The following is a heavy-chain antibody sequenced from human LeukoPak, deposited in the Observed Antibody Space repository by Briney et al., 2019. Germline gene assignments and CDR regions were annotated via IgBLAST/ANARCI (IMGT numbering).Heavy chain of an antibody. D-gene: IGHD3-22*01. J-gene: IGHJ5*02. Sequence: SETLFLTCTVSGYSISSGYYWGWIRQPPGKGLEWIGSIYHSGSTYYHPSLKSRVTISVDTSKNQFSLKLSSVTAADTAVYYCARDGRRYYDSSEGWFDPWGQGTLVTVSS. CDR1: GYSISSGYY. CDR3: ARDGRRYYDSSEGWFDP. CDR2: IYHSGST. V-gene: IGHV4-38-2*02.